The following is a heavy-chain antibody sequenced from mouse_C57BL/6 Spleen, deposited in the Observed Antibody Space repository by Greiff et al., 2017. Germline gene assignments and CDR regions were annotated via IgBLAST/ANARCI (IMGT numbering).Heavy chain of an antibody. CDR3: ARHGLLEDYAMDY. Sequence: QVQLKESGAELVKPGASVKLSCKASGYTFTEYTIHWVKQRSGQGLEWIGWFYPGSGSIKYNEKFKVKATLTAEKSSSTVSMEINRLKSEDSAVYFCARHGLLEDYAMDYWGQGTSVTVSS. CDR2: FYPGSGSI. CDR1: GYTFTEYT. V-gene: IGHV1-62-2*01. J-gene: IGHJ4*01.